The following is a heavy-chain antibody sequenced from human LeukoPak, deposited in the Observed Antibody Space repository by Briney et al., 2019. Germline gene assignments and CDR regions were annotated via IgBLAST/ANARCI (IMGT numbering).Heavy chain of an antibody. Sequence: PSETLSLTCTVSGGSISSSSYYWGWIRQPPGKGLEWIGSIYYSGSTYYNPSLKSRVTISVDTSKNQFSLKLSSVTAADTAVYYCARVSHQLLYDYWGQGTLVTVSS. CDR3: ARVSHQLLYDY. CDR1: GGSISSSSYY. D-gene: IGHD2-2*01. CDR2: IYYSGST. J-gene: IGHJ4*02. V-gene: IGHV4-39*07.